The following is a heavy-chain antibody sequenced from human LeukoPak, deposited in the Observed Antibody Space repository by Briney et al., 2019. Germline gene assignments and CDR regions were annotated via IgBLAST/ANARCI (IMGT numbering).Heavy chain of an antibody. CDR3: AATCSSTSCDY. Sequence: ASVKVSCKASGFTFTSSAMQWVRQARGQRLEWIGWIVVGSGNTNYAQKFQERVTITRDMSTSTAYMELSGLRSEDTAVYYCAATCSSTSCDYWGQGTLVTVSS. V-gene: IGHV1-58*02. CDR1: GFTFTSSA. J-gene: IGHJ4*02. CDR2: IVVGSGNT. D-gene: IGHD2-2*01.